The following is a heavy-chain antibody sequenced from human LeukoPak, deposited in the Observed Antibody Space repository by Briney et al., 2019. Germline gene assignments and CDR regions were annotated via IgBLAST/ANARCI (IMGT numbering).Heavy chain of an antibody. D-gene: IGHD2-2*01. V-gene: IGHV3-21*01. CDR1: GFTFSSYS. CDR2: ISSSSSYI. J-gene: IGHJ4*02. Sequence: PGGSLRLSCAASGFTFSSYSMNWVRQAPGKGLEWVSSISSSSSYIYYADSVKGRFTISRDNAKNSLYLQMNSLRAEDTAVYYCARNRRRVIVVVPAASFDYWGQGTLVTVSS. CDR3: ARNRRRVIVVVPAASFDY.